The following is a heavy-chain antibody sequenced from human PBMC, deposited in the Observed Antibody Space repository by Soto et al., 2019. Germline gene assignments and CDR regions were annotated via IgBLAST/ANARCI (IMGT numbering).Heavy chain of an antibody. Sequence: EVQLVESGGGLVQPGGSLRLSCAASGFTVSSNYMSWVRQAPGKGLEWVSVIYSGGSTYYADSVKGRFTISRHNSKNTLYLQMNSLRAEDTAVYYCARVAIAARPSYYYYYMDVWGKGTTVTVSS. CDR2: IYSGGST. V-gene: IGHV3-53*04. J-gene: IGHJ6*03. CDR3: ARVAIAARPSYYYYYMDV. CDR1: GFTVSSNY. D-gene: IGHD6-6*01.